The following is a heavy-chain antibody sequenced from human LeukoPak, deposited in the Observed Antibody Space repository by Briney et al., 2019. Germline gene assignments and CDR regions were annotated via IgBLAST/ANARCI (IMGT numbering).Heavy chain of an antibody. D-gene: IGHD4-11*01. J-gene: IGHJ4*02. CDR2: ISGSGGTT. V-gene: IGHV3-23*01. Sequence: PGGSLRLSCAASGFTFSSYAMSWVRQAPGKGLEWVSVISGSGGTTYYRDSVKGRFTISRGNSKNTLYLQMNSLTAGDTAVYYCAKDGTTTVTFDYWGQGTLVTVSS. CDR1: GFTFSSYA. CDR3: AKDGTTTVTFDY.